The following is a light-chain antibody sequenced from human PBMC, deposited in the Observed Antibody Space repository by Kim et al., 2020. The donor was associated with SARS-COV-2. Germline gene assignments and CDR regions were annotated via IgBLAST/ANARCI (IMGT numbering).Light chain of an antibody. J-gene: IGLJ2*01. Sequence: QSALTQPASVSASPGQSITIPCTGSSSDVGASNYVSWFQQYPGQAPQLILYDVNHRLSGVSLRFSGSMSGYAASLTISSLQAEDGADYYCCSYTNKNSVIFGGGTQLTVL. CDR1: SSDVGASNY. V-gene: IGLV2-14*03. CDR2: DVN. CDR3: CSYTNKNSVI.